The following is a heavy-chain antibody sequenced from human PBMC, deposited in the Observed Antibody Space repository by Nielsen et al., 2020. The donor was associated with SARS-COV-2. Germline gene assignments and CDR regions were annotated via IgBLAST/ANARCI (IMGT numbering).Heavy chain of an antibody. J-gene: IGHJ6*02. V-gene: IGHV4-34*01. CDR3: ARGVIAVAGNGMDV. Sequence: GSLRLSCAVYGGSFSGHYWSWNRQPPGKGLEWIGEINHSGSTNYNPSLKSRVTISVDTSKNQFSLKLSSVTAADTAVYYCARGVIAVAGNGMDVWGQGTTVTVSS. D-gene: IGHD6-19*01. CDR1: GGSFSGHY. CDR2: INHSGST.